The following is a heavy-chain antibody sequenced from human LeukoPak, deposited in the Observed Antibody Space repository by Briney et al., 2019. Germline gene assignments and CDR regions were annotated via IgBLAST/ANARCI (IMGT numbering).Heavy chain of an antibody. CDR1: GDSFTNNNYF. CDR3: ARDGIAGFDY. CDR2: ISYSGNT. J-gene: IGHJ4*02. V-gene: IGHV4-39*07. Sequence: PSETLSLTCTVSGDSFTNNNYFWGWIRQPPGKGLEWIGEISYSGNTYYNPSLKSRVTISKDTSKNQFSLKLSSVTAADTAVYYCARDGIAGFDYWGQGTLVTVSS. D-gene: IGHD6-13*01.